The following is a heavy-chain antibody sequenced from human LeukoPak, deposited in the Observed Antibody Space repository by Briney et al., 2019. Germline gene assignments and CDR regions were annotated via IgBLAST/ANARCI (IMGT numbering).Heavy chain of an antibody. Sequence: GGSLRLSCAASGFTFSSYAMSWVRQAPGKGLGWVSAISGSGGRTYYADSVKGRFTISRDNSKNTLYLQMNSLRAEDTALYYCAKDLVVVVVAATLDYWGQGTLVTVSS. V-gene: IGHV3-23*01. CDR3: AKDLVVVVVAATLDY. J-gene: IGHJ4*02. D-gene: IGHD2-15*01. CDR2: ISGSGGRT. CDR1: GFTFSSYA.